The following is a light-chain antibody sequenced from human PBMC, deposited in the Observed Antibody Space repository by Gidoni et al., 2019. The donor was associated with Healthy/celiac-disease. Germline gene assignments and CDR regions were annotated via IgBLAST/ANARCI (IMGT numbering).Light chain of an antibody. J-gene: IGKJ1*01. CDR2: GAS. CDR3: QQYNNWPRT. CDR1: QSVSSN. V-gene: IGKV3-15*01. Sequence: EIVMTQSPATLSVSPGERATLSCRASQSVSSNLAWYQQNQGQAPRPRIYGASTRAAGNPARFSGSGSGTEFTLTISSLQSEDFAVYYCQQYNNWPRTFGQGTKVEIK.